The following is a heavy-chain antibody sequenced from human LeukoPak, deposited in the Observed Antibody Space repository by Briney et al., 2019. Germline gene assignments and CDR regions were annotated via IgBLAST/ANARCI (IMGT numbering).Heavy chain of an antibody. CDR2: IFHSGTT. CDR3: ARTRPQDYGTSYMDV. D-gene: IGHD4-17*01. CDR1: GDSISSDY. V-gene: IGHV4-59*08. Sequence: ADSLSLTCNVSGDSISSDYWSWIRQTPGKGLEWIGFIFHSGTTDYNPSLQSRATISIDTSRKSFSLKLLSVTAADTAVYYCARTRPQDYGTSYMDVWGTGATVPVSS. J-gene: IGHJ6*03.